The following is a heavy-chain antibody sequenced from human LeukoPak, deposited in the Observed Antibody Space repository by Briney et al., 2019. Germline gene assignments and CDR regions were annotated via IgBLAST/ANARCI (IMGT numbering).Heavy chain of an antibody. Sequence: SETLSLICAVSGGSFSGYYWGWIRQPPGKGLEWIGEINHSGDTNYNPSLKSRVIISVDTSKNQFSLKVRSVTAADTAVHYCAREGDVYAVSYYFDYWGQGTLVTVSS. CDR3: AREGDVYAVSYYFDY. V-gene: IGHV4-34*01. CDR2: INHSGDT. D-gene: IGHD3-16*01. CDR1: GGSFSGYY. J-gene: IGHJ4*02.